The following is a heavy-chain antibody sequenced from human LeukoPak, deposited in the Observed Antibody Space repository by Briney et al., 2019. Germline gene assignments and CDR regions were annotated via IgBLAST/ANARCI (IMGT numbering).Heavy chain of an antibody. J-gene: IGHJ6*02. D-gene: IGHD6-13*01. Sequence: GGSLRLSCAASGFTFSSYGMHWVRQAPGKGLEWVAVIWYDGSNKYYADSVKGRFTISRENSKNTLYLQMNSLRAEDTAVYYCARDYGSSWYYYYYGMDVWGQGTTVTVSS. V-gene: IGHV3-33*01. CDR2: IWYDGSNK. CDR3: ARDYGSSWYYYYYGMDV. CDR1: GFTFSSYG.